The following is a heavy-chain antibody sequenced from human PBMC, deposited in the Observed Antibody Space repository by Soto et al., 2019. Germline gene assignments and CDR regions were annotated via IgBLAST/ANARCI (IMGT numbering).Heavy chain of an antibody. J-gene: IGHJ4*02. CDR1: DGAMGNYY. Sequence: LVPQSHTCAVSDGAMGNYYGSWISKNPVKGLEWIGEIYHSGSTNYNPSPKSLVTISVDTSKNQFYLKLSSVPAADTAVYYCATSKIYFFPGCGSHHVPLGFWYQGPPVSVTS. CDR2: IYHSGST. CDR3: ATSKIYFFPGCGSHHVPLGF. V-gene: IGHV4-34*01. D-gene: IGHD2-21*01.